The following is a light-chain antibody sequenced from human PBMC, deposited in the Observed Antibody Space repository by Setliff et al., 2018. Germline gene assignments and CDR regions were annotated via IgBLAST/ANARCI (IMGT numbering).Light chain of an antibody. CDR2: DVS. V-gene: IGLV2-14*01. CDR3: SSYTSSSTLV. CDR1: SSDVGNYNY. Sequence: QSALAQPASVSGSPGQSITISCTGTSSDVGNYNYVSWYQQHPGKAPKLMIYDVSKRPSGVSNRFSGSKSGNTASLTISGLQAEDAADYYCSSYTSSSTLVFGGGTKVTV. J-gene: IGLJ2*01.